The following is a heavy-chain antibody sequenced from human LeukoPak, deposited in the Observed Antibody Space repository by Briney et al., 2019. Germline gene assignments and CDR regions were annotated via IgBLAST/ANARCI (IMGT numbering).Heavy chain of an antibody. CDR3: AAYSSSYYYYYYMDV. J-gene: IGHJ6*03. D-gene: IGHD6-13*01. CDR2: IIPIFGTA. CDR1: GGTFSSYA. Sequence: SVKVSCKASGGTFSSYAISWVRQAPGQGLEWMGGIIPIFGTANYAQKFQGRVTITADESTSTAYMELSSLRSEDTAVYYCAAYSSSYYYYYYMDVWGKGDHGHRLL. V-gene: IGHV1-69*13.